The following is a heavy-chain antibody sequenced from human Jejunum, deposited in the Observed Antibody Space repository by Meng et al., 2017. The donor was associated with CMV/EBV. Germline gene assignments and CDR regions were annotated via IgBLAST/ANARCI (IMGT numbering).Heavy chain of an antibody. J-gene: IGHJ4*02. D-gene: IGHD6-13*01. V-gene: IGHV3-23*01. Sequence: SGFTFSSYAMSWVRQAPGKGLEWVSAISDSGGSTYYADSVKGRFTISRDNSKNTLYLQMNSLRAEDTAVYYCAKRIEYSSSFSHFDYWGQGTLVTVSS. CDR1: GFTFSSYA. CDR2: ISDSGGST. CDR3: AKRIEYSSSFSHFDY.